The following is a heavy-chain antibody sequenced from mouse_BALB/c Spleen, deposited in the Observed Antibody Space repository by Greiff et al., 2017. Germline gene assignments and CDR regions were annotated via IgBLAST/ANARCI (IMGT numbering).Heavy chain of an antibody. J-gene: IGHJ2*01. CDR1: GDSITSGY. V-gene: IGHV3-8*02. D-gene: IGHD2-10*02. Sequence: EVKLQESGPSLVKPSQTLSLTCSVTGDSITSGYWNWIRKFPGNKLEYMGYISYSGSTYYNPSLKSRISITRDTSKNQYYLQLNSVTTEDTATYYCARYQYGNHHFDYWGQGTTLTVSS. CDR2: ISYSGST. CDR3: ARYQYGNHHFDY.